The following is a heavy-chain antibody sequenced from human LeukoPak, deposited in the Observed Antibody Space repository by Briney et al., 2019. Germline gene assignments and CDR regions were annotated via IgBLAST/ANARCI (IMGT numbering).Heavy chain of an antibody. J-gene: IGHJ4*02. CDR2: VRYDGSEK. V-gene: IGHV3-30*02. Sequence: GGSLRLSCAASGFTLGSNGMHWVRQAPGKGLEWVAFVRYDGSEKYYADSVKGRFTISRDNSKNMLYMEMNSMRTEDTAVYYCAKDQPFGPFDYWGQGSLVTVSS. D-gene: IGHD3-16*01. CDR3: AKDQPFGPFDY. CDR1: GFTLGSNG.